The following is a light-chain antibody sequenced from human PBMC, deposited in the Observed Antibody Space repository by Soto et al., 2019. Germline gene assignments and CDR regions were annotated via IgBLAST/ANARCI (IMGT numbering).Light chain of an antibody. Sequence: EIVMTQSPATLSVSPGESATLSCSASQRISRNLAWYQQKPGQAPRLLIYDASTRATAIPARFSGSGSGTEFTLTISSPQSEDFAVYYCQQYNNWPPITFGQGTRLEIK. CDR2: DAS. CDR3: QQYNNWPPIT. V-gene: IGKV3-15*01. J-gene: IGKJ5*01. CDR1: QRISRN.